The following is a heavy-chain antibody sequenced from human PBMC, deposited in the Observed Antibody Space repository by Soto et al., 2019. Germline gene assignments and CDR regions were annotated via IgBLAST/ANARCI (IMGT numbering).Heavy chain of an antibody. J-gene: IGHJ3*02. Sequence: GGSLRLSCAASGFTFSSYGMHWVRQAPGKGLEWVAVIWYDGSNKYYADSVKGRFTISRDNSKNTLYLQMNSLRAEDTAVYYCARDGMFVTPFTLKWELLLGAFDIWGQGTMVTVSS. CDR3: ARDGMFVTPFTLKWELLLGAFDI. CDR2: IWYDGSNK. CDR1: GFTFSSYG. V-gene: IGHV3-33*01. D-gene: IGHD1-26*01.